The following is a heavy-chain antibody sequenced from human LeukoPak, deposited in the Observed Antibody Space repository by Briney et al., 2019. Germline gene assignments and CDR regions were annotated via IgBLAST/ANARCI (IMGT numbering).Heavy chain of an antibody. D-gene: IGHD3-22*01. CDR2: IKQDGSEK. CDR1: GFTFSRYW. V-gene: IGHV3-7*01. CDR3: AREEVEYYYDSSAYFDY. Sequence: GGSLRLSCAASGFTFSRYWMTWVRQAPGKGLERVANIKQDGSEKYYVDSVKGRFTISRDNAKNSLYLQMNSLRAEDTAVYYCAREEVEYYYDSSAYFDYWGQGTLVTVSS. J-gene: IGHJ4*02.